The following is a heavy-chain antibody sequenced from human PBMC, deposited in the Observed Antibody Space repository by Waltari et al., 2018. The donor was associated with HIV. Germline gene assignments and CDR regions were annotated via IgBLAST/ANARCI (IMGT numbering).Heavy chain of an antibody. CDR1: GGSFSGYY. V-gene: IGHV4-34*04. J-gene: IGHJ6*02. CDR2: INHRGST. D-gene: IGHD2-15*01. Sequence: QVQLQQWGAGLLKPSETLSLTCAGYGGSFSGYYWSWIRQPPGKGLEWIGEINHRGSTNRNPGLKSRSTISGDTSTNKCSLKRSSVTAADTAVYYCARGRVGCSGGSCYPKGQYYGMDVWGQGTTVTVSS. CDR3: ARGRVGCSGGSCYPKGQYYGMDV.